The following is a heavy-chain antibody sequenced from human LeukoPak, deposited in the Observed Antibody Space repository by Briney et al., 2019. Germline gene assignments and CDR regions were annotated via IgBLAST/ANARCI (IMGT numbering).Heavy chain of an antibody. CDR3: ARGHGVVPASDDPFDI. Sequence: GGSLRLSCAASGFTFSSYSMHWVRQAPGKGLEWVAVISYDGSNKYYADSVKGRFTISRDNSKNTLYLQMNSLRAEDTAVYYCARGHGVVPASDDPFDIWGQGTMVTVSS. V-gene: IGHV3-30*04. CDR1: GFTFSSYS. CDR2: ISYDGSNK. D-gene: IGHD2-2*01. J-gene: IGHJ3*02.